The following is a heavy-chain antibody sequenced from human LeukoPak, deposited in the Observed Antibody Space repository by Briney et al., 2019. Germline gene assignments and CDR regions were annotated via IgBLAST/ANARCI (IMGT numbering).Heavy chain of an antibody. CDR1: GFSVSNKY. V-gene: IGHV3-53*05. Sequence: PGGSLRLSCAASGFSVSNKYVSWVRQAPGKEPEWVSVFYEGGEIFYADSVKGRFTISRDNSKNTLFLQMNSLTTEDTAVYYCAREVGGDYVFDYWGQGTLVTVSS. CDR2: FYEGGEI. J-gene: IGHJ4*02. D-gene: IGHD4-17*01. CDR3: AREVGGDYVFDY.